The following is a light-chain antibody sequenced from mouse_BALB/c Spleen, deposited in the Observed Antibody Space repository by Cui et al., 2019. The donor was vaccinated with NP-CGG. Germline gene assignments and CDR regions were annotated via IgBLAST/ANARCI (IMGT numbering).Light chain of an antibody. CDR3: ALWYSNHWV. CDR2: GTN. J-gene: IGLJ1*01. CDR1: TGAVTTSNY. V-gene: IGLV1*01. Sequence: QAVVTQESALTTSPGETVTLTCRSSTGAVTTSNYANWVQEKQDHLFTGLIGGTNNRVPGVPARFSGSLIGDKAALIITEAQTEDEAIYFCALWYSNHWVFGGGTKLTVL.